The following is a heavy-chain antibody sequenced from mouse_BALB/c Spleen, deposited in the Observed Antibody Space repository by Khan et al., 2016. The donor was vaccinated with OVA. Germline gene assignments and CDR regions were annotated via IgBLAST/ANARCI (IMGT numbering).Heavy chain of an antibody. J-gene: IGHJ1*01. V-gene: IGHV2-6-4*01. Sequence: VQLVESGPGLVAPSQSLSITCTVSGFSLSRYSVHWVRQPPGKGLEWLGMKWSGGSTDCNSALKSRLSISEDNSKSQVFLKMNSLQTDDTAMYYCARNRDGGSYWYFDVWGAGTTVTVSS. D-gene: IGHD3-3*01. CDR3: ARNRDGGSYWYFDV. CDR2: KWSGGST. CDR1: GFSLSRYS.